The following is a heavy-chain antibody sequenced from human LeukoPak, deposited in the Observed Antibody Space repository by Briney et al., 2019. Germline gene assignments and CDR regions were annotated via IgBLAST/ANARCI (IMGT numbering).Heavy chain of an antibody. J-gene: IGHJ4*02. CDR1: GGSFSGYY. CDR3: ARVIARAGGTIDY. CDR2: INHSGST. V-gene: IGHV4-34*01. D-gene: IGHD3-22*01. Sequence: SETLSLTCAVYGGSFSGYYWSWIRQPPGKGVEWIGEINHSGSTNYNPSLKSRVTISVDTSKNQFSLKLSSVTAADTAVYYCARVIARAGGTIDYWGQGTLVTVSS.